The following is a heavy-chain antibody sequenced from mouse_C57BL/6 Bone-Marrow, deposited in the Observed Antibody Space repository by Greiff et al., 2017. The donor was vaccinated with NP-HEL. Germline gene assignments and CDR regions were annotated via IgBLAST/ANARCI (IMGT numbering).Heavy chain of an antibody. CDR1: GFTFSSYT. CDR3: ARGYYGNLAWFAY. J-gene: IGHJ3*01. CDR2: ISGGGGNT. D-gene: IGHD2-1*01. V-gene: IGHV5-9*01. Sequence: EVHLVESGGGLVKPGGSLKLSCAASGFTFSSYTMSWVRQTPEKRLEWVATISGGGGNTYYPDSVKGRFTISRDNAKNTLYLQMSSLRSEDTALYYCARGYYGNLAWFAYWGQGTLVTVSA.